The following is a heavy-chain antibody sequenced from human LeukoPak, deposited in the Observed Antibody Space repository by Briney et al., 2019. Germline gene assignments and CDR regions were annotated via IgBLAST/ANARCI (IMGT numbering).Heavy chain of an antibody. D-gene: IGHD3-10*01. CDR1: GFTFRNYV. Sequence: GGSLRLSCAASGFTFRNYVIHWVRQAPGKGLEWVAVTSSDLNVKLYADSVKGRFTISRDNSRSTLYLQMNSLRPEDTAIYCCAREGYYGSGSPPSLYFDYWGQGTLVTVSS. CDR3: AREGYYGSGSPPSLYFDY. J-gene: IGHJ4*02. V-gene: IGHV3-30-3*01. CDR2: TSSDLNVK.